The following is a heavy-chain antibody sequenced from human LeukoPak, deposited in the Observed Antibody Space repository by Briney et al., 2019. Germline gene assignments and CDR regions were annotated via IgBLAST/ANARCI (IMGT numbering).Heavy chain of an antibody. Sequence: GRSLRLSCAASGFTFSSYGMHWVRQAPGKGLEWVAVIWYDGSNKYYADSVKGRFTISRDNSKNTLYLQMNSLRAEDTAVYYCAKDSWPEGAEYPYSFDYWGQGTLVTVSS. CDR3: AKDSWPEGAEYPYSFDY. J-gene: IGHJ4*02. CDR2: IWYDGSNK. V-gene: IGHV3-33*06. D-gene: IGHD2-15*01. CDR1: GFTFSSYG.